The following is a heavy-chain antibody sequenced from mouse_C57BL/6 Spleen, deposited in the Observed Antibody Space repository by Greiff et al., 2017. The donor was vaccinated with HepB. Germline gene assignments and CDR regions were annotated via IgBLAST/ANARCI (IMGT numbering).Heavy chain of an antibody. D-gene: IGHD1-1*01. CDR2: IDPSDSYP. V-gene: IGHV1-50*01. Sequence: QVQLQQPGAELVKPGASVKLSCKASGYTFTSYWMQWVKPRPGQGLEWIGEIDPSDSYPNYNQKFKGKATLTVDTSSSTAYRQLSSLTSEDAAVYYCARGTTVVATRYFDVWGTGTTVTVSS. J-gene: IGHJ1*03. CDR3: ARGTTVVATRYFDV. CDR1: GYTFTSYW.